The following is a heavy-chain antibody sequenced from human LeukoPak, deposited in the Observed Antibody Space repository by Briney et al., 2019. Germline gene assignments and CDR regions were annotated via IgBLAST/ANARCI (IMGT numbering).Heavy chain of an antibody. Sequence: PGGSLRLSCAASGFTFDDYAMHWVRQAPGKGLEWVSLISGDGGSTYYADSVKGRFTISRDNSKNSLYLQMSSLRTEDTALYYCAKDGDPHPAGIAVAVTFDYWGQGTLVTVSS. V-gene: IGHV3-43*02. CDR1: GFTFDDYA. J-gene: IGHJ4*02. CDR3: AKDGDPHPAGIAVAVTFDY. CDR2: ISGDGGST. D-gene: IGHD6-19*01.